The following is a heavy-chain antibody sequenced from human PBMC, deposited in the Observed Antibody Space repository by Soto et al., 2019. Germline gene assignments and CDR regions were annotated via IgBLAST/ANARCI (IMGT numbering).Heavy chain of an antibody. CDR3: ARVARIDSYGMDV. CDR1: GGSFSGYY. D-gene: IGHD3-16*02. Sequence: PSETPSLTCAVYGGSFSGYYWSWIRQPPGKGLEWIGEINHSGSTNYNPSLKSRVTISVDTSKNQFSLKLSSVTAADTAVYYCARVARIDSYGMDVWGQGTTVTVSS. CDR2: INHSGST. V-gene: IGHV4-34*01. J-gene: IGHJ6*02.